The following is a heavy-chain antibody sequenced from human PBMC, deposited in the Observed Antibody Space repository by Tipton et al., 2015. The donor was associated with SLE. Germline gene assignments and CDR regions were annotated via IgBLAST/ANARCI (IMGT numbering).Heavy chain of an antibody. CDR3: ARGRGATMVRGVISYYYYYYYMDV. V-gene: IGHV4-4*02. CDR2: VFHSGST. Sequence: TLSLTCAVSGGSISSNNWWSWVRQPPGKGLEWIGEVFHSGSTNYNPSLKSRVTISVDKSKNRLSLNLRSVTAADTAVYYCARGRGATMVRGVISYYYYYYYMDVWGKGTTVTVSS. D-gene: IGHD3-10*01. J-gene: IGHJ6*03. CDR1: GGSISSNNW.